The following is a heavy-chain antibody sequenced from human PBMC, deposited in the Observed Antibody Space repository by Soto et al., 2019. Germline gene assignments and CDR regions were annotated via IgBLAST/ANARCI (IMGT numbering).Heavy chain of an antibody. D-gene: IGHD1-26*01. J-gene: IGHJ3*02. CDR2: FDPEDGET. CDR1: GYTLTELS. CDR3: ATEASRGSYYYGDAFDI. Sequence: ASVKVSCKVSGYTLTELSMHWVRQAPGKGLEWMGGFDPEDGETIYAQKFQGRVTMTEDKSTDTAYMELSSLRSQDTAVYYCATEASRGSYYYGDAFDIWGQGKMVTVSS. V-gene: IGHV1-24*01.